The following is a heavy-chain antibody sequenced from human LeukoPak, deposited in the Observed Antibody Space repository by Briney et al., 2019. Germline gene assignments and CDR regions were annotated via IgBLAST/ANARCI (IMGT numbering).Heavy chain of an antibody. CDR2: IYHSGST. V-gene: IGHV4-30-2*01. Sequence: SETLSLTCTVSGGSISSSSYYWSWIRQPPGKGLEWIGYIYHSGSTYYNPSLKSRVTISVDRSKNQFSLKLSSVTAADTAVYYCARDKVWNWFDPWGQGTLVTVSS. J-gene: IGHJ5*02. CDR1: GGSISSSSYY. CDR3: ARDKVWNWFDP.